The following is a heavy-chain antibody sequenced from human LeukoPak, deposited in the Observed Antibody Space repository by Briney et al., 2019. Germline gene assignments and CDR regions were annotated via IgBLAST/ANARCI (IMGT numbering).Heavy chain of an antibody. CDR1: GYSISSGYY. CDR3: ARRLAGTEDY. Sequence: SETLSLTCTVSGYSISSGYYWGWIRQPPGQGLEWTGSIYHSGSTYYNPSLKSRVTISVDTSKNQFSLKLTSVTAADTAVYYCARRLAGTEDYWGQGTLVTVSS. CDR2: IYHSGST. J-gene: IGHJ4*02. V-gene: IGHV4-38-2*02. D-gene: IGHD6-13*01.